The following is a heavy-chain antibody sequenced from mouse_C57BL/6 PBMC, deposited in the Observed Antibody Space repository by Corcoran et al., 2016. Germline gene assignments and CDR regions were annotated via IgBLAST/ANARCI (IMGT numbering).Heavy chain of an antibody. CDR1: GYTFTDYY. J-gene: IGHJ1*03. V-gene: IGHV1-26*01. CDR3: ARPYGYDRYFDV. Sequence: EVQLQQSGPELVKPGASVKISCKASGYTFTDYYMNWVKQSHGKSLEWIGDINPNNGGTSYNQKFKGKATLTVDKSSSTAYMELRSLTSEDSAVYYCARPYGYDRYFDVWGTGTTVTVSS. D-gene: IGHD2-2*01. CDR2: INPNNGGT.